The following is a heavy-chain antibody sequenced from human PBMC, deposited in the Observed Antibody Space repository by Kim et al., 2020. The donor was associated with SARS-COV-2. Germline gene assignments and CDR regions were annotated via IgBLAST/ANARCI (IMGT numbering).Heavy chain of an antibody. Sequence: GGSLRLSCEASGFTFSDFPMNWFRQGPGKGLEWLSYIRSGSDATYYADSVKGRFTISRDNARNSLYLQMNSLRDEDTAVYYCAQVDKSGWYSVSWGQGTLVTVS. D-gene: IGHD6-19*01. V-gene: IGHV3-48*02. CDR2: IRSGSDAT. J-gene: IGHJ5*02. CDR1: GFTFSDFP. CDR3: AQVDKSGWYSVS.